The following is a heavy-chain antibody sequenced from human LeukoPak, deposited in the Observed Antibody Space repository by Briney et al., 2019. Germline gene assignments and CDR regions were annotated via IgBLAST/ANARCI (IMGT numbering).Heavy chain of an antibody. J-gene: IGHJ4*02. CDR3: ARDPDYYDPGY. Sequence: SETLSLTCTVSGGSISSSSYYWGWIRQPPGKGLEWIGSIYHSGSTYYNPSLKSRVTISIDTSKSQFSLNLSSVTAADTAVYFCARDPDYYDPGYWGQGTLVTVSS. D-gene: IGHD3-22*01. CDR1: GGSISSSSYY. V-gene: IGHV4-39*07. CDR2: IYHSGST.